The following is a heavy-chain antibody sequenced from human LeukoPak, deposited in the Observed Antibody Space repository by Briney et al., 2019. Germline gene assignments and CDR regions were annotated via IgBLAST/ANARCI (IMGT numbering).Heavy chain of an antibody. CDR3: ARDLPPFIAAGTNYMDV. J-gene: IGHJ6*03. CDR1: GGSISSSSYY. CDR2: IYYSGST. V-gene: IGHV4-39*07. D-gene: IGHD6-6*01. Sequence: SETLSLTCTVSGGSISSSSYYWGWIRQPPGKGLEWIGSIYYSGSTYYNPSLKSRVTISVDTSKNQFSLKLSSVTAADTAVYYCARDLPPFIAAGTNYMDVWGKGTTVTVSS.